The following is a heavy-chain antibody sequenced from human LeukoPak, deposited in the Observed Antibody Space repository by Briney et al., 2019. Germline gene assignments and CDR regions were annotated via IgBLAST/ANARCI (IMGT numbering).Heavy chain of an antibody. CDR1: GFTVSSNY. V-gene: IGHV3-66*01. Sequence: GGSLRLSCAASGFTVSSNYMSWVRQAPGKGLEWVSVIYSGGSTYYADSVKGRFTISRDNSKNTLYLQMNSLRAEDTAVYYCARDGDDSSGYYYGYYGMDVWGQGTTVTVSS. D-gene: IGHD3-22*01. J-gene: IGHJ6*02. CDR2: IYSGGST. CDR3: ARDGDDSSGYYYGYYGMDV.